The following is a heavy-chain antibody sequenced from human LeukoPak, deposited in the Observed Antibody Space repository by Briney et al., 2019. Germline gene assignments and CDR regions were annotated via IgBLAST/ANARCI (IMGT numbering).Heavy chain of an antibody. V-gene: IGHV4-31*03. CDR2: IYYSGST. CDR1: GGSISSGGYY. CDR3: ARTKSVPAASSGFDP. D-gene: IGHD2-2*01. J-gene: IGHJ5*02. Sequence: TLSLTCTVSGGSISSGGYYWSWIRQHPGRGLESNGYIYYSGSTYYNPSLKSRVNISVDQSKNQFSLKLSSVTAADTAVYYCARTKSVPAASSGFDPWGQGTLVTVSS.